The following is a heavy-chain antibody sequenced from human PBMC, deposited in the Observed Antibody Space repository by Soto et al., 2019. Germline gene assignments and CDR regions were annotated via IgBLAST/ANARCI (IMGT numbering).Heavy chain of an antibody. V-gene: IGHV1-18*01. D-gene: IGHD4-4*01. Sequence: ASVKVSCKASGYTFTSYGISWVRQAPGQGLEWMGWISAYNGNTNYAQKLQGRVTMTTDTSTSTAYMELRSLRSDDTAVYYCARRDYSYYYYGMGVWGQGTTVTVSS. J-gene: IGHJ6*02. CDR2: ISAYNGNT. CDR1: GYTFTSYG. CDR3: ARRDYSYYYYGMGV.